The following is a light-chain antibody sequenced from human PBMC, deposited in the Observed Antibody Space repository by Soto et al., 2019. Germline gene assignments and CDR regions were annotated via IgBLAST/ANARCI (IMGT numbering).Light chain of an antibody. J-gene: IGKJ2*01. Sequence: EMVMTQSPATLSVSPGERATLSSRASQSISSELAWYQQKPGQPPRLLIYSASTRATGVPARFTGSGSGSEFTLTIGGLQSEDFAVAYCRQGHKWTLAFCQGTRLEI. V-gene: IGKV3-15*01. CDR3: RQGHKWTLA. CDR2: SAS. CDR1: QSISSE.